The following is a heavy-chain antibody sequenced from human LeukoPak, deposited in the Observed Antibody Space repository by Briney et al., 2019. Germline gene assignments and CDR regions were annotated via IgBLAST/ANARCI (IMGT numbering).Heavy chain of an antibody. CDR3: ARDLSKQLVPSSFLDY. CDR1: GYTFTGYY. Sequence: ASVKVSCKASGYTFTGYYMHWVRQAPGQGLEWMGWINPNSGGTNYAQKFQGRVTMTRDTSISTAYMELSRLRSDDTAVYYCARDLSKQLVPSSFLDYWGQGTLVTVSS. CDR2: INPNSGGT. V-gene: IGHV1-2*02. D-gene: IGHD6-13*01. J-gene: IGHJ4*02.